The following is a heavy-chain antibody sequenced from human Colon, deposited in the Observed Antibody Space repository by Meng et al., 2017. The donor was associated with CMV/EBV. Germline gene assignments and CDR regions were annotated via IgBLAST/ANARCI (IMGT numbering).Heavy chain of an antibody. CDR1: GFTFSSYA. V-gene: IGHV3-30-3*01. CDR2: ISYDGSNK. J-gene: IGHJ4*02. CDR3: ARVRLGATRDY. Sequence: GGSLRLSCAASGFTFSSYAMHWVRQAPGKGPEWVAVISYDGSNKYYADSVKGRFTISRDNSKNTLYLQMNSLRAEDTAVYYCARVRLGATRDYWGQGTLVTVSS. D-gene: IGHD1-26*01.